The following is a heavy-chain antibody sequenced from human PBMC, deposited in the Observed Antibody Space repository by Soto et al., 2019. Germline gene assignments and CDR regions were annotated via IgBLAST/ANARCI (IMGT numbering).Heavy chain of an antibody. CDR3: ARVRGAPMVRGVIDY. V-gene: IGHV4-59*01. J-gene: IGHJ4*02. Sequence: QVQLQESGPGLVKPSETLSLTCTVSGGSISSYYWSWIRQPPGKGLEWIGYIYYSGSTNYNPSLKSRVTISVDTSKNQFSLKLSSVTAADTAVYYCARVRGAPMVRGVIDYWGQGTLVTVSS. CDR2: IYYSGST. D-gene: IGHD3-10*01. CDR1: GGSISSYY.